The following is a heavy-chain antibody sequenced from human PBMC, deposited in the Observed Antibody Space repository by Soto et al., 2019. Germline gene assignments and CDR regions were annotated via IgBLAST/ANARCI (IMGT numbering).Heavy chain of an antibody. CDR2: ISYDGSNK. CDR1: GFTFSNYA. J-gene: IGHJ4*02. Sequence: QVQLVESGGGVVQPGRSLRLSCAASGFTFSNYAMHWVRQAPGKGLDWVAVISYDGSNKYYADSVKGRFTISRDNSKNPVYPQMNSLRVEDTAVYYCARDRSHSSSPYFDYWGQGTLVTVSS. D-gene: IGHD6-6*01. CDR3: ARDRSHSSSPYFDY. V-gene: IGHV3-30-3*01.